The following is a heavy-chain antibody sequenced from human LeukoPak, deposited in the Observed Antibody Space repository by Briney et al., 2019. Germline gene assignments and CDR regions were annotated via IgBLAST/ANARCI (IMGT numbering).Heavy chain of an antibody. CDR2: IYHSGYT. CDR3: ARSRGAAGSPYYFGY. CDR1: GGSINSSSYY. D-gene: IGHD1-26*01. J-gene: IGHJ4*02. V-gene: IGHV4-39*07. Sequence: SETLSLTCTVSGGSINSSSYYWGWIRQPPGEALEWIGSIYHSGYTYYNPSLKSRVTISVDTSKNQFSLKLSSVTAADTAVYYCARSRGAAGSPYYFGYWGQGTLVTVSS.